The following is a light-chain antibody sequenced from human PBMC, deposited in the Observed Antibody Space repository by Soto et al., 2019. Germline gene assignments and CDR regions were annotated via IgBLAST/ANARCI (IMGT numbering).Light chain of an antibody. CDR3: QQHSNSPST. CDR2: GAS. J-gene: IGKJ3*01. V-gene: IGKV3-11*01. CDR1: QRSHSTH. Sequence: SDLAQFPEALCLSPGERPTLSCRASQRSHSTHLVWYQQKPGQAPSLLIFGASSRATGIPDRFSGSGSGTDFTLTIRSLEPEDFAVYYCQQHSNSPSTFGPGTKVDIK.